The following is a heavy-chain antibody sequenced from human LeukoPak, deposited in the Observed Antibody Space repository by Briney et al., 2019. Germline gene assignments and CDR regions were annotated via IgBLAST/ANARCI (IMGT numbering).Heavy chain of an antibody. J-gene: IGHJ3*02. CDR3: ARDPYYDFWSGYYTLGDAFDI. V-gene: IGHV4-34*01. D-gene: IGHD3-3*01. CDR1: GGSFSGYY. CDR2: INHSGST. Sequence: SETLSLTCAVSGGSFSGYYWSWIRQPPGKGLEWIGEINHSGSTNYNPSLKSRVTISVDRSKNQFSLKLSSVTAADTAVYYCARDPYYDFWSGYYTLGDAFDIWGQGTMVTVSS.